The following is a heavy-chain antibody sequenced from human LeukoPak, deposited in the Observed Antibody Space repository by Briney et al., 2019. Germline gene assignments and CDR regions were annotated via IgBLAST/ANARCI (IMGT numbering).Heavy chain of an antibody. CDR3: ARVESGVVGYYYYYMDV. CDR2: INHSGST. V-gene: IGHV4-34*01. D-gene: IGHD1-26*01. J-gene: IGHJ6*03. CDR1: GGSFSDYS. Sequence: SETLSLTCAVYGGSFSDYSWSWIRQPPGKGLEWIGEINHSGSTNYNPSLKSRVTMSVDTSKNQFSVKLSSVTAADTAVYYCARVESGVVGYYYYYMDVWGKGTTVTVSS.